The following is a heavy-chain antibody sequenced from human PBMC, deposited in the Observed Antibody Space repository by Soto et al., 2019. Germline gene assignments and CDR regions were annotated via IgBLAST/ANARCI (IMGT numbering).Heavy chain of an antibody. CDR2: INPSGGST. CDR1: GYTFTSYY. D-gene: IGHD3-22*01. Sequence: ASVKVSCKASGYTFTSYYMHWVRQAPGQGLEWMGIINPSGGSTSYAQKFQGRVTMTRDTSTSTVYMELSSLRSEDTAVYYCARFLFSTTDYYDSSGSKEYFQHWGQGTLVTVSS. J-gene: IGHJ1*01. CDR3: ARFLFSTTDYYDSSGSKEYFQH. V-gene: IGHV1-46*01.